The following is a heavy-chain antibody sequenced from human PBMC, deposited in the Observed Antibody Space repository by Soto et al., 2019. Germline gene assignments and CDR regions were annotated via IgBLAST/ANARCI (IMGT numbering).Heavy chain of an antibody. CDR3: ARDLPNYDILTGYYGMDV. V-gene: IGHV1-69*01. Sequence: QVQLVQSGAEVKKPGSSVKVSCKASGGTFSSYAISWVRQAPGQGLEWMGGIIPIFGTANYAQKFQGRVTITADESTSTAYMELSSLRSEDTAVYYCARDLPNYDILTGYYGMDVLGQGTTVTVSS. J-gene: IGHJ6*02. D-gene: IGHD3-9*01. CDR2: IIPIFGTA. CDR1: GGTFSSYA.